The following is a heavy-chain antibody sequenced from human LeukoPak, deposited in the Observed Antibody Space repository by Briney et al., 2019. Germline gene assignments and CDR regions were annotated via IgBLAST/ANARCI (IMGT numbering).Heavy chain of an antibody. Sequence: ASVKVSCKASGYTFRNYGISWVRQAPGQGLEWMGWISAYNVNTNYAQRFQGRVTMTTDTSTSTAYMELSSLRSEDTAVYYCALGSAMVTSRDYWGQGTLVTVSS. D-gene: IGHD5-18*01. CDR3: ALGSAMVTSRDY. CDR2: ISAYNVNT. J-gene: IGHJ4*02. V-gene: IGHV1-18*01. CDR1: GYTFRNYG.